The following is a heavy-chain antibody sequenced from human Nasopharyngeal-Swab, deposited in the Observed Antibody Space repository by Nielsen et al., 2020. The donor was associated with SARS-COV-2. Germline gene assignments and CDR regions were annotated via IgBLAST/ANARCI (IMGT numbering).Heavy chain of an antibody. CDR3: ARVGTYYYDSSGHLNYYYYYYMDV. J-gene: IGHJ6*03. CDR2: LSSLGRT. V-gene: IGHV4-31*01. Sequence: WIRQPPGKGLEWIGYLSSLGRTYSTPSLKSLVPISVDTSNNQFSLNLSSVTAADTAVYYCARVGTYYYDSSGHLNYYYYYYMDVWGKGTTVTVSS. D-gene: IGHD3-22*01.